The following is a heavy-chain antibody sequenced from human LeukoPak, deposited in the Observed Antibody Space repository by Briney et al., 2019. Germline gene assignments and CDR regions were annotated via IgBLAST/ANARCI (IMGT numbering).Heavy chain of an antibody. CDR2: ISSSSSYI. J-gene: IGHJ6*03. CDR3: ARDPWTSSHYMDV. CDR1: GFTFSSYT. Sequence: PGGSLRLSCAASGFTFSSYTMNWVRQAPGKGLEWVSSISSSSSYIYYADSVKGRFTISRNNAKNSLYLQMNSLGAEDTAVYYCARDPWTSSHYMDVWGKGTTVTVYS. D-gene: IGHD2-2*01. V-gene: IGHV3-21*06.